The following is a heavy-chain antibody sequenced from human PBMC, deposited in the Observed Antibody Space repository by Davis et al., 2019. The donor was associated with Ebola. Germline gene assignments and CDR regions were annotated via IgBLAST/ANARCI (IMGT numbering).Heavy chain of an antibody. D-gene: IGHD3-9*01. CDR1: GYTFTSYG. Sequence: AASVKVSCKASGYTFTSYGISWVRQAPGQGLEWMGWISAYNGNTNYAQKFQERVTITRDMSTSTAYMELSSLRSEDTAVYYCAREKQTPYYDILTGYYMVKYGMDVWGQGTTVTVSS. J-gene: IGHJ6*02. CDR2: ISAYNGNT. CDR3: AREKQTPYYDILTGYYMVKYGMDV. V-gene: IGHV1-18*01.